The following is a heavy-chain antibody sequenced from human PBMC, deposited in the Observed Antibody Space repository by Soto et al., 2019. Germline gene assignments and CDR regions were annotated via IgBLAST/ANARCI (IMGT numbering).Heavy chain of an antibody. CDR3: AKDLAEYYYDSSGYYGGGSAIDY. Sequence: WVSLRLSCSASGFTFSSYGMHWVRQAPVKGLEWVAVISYDGSNKYYADSVKGRFTISRDNSKNTLYLQMNSLRAEDTAVYYCAKDLAEYYYDSSGYYGGGSAIDYWGQGTLVTVSS. CDR1: GFTFSSYG. D-gene: IGHD3-22*01. CDR2: ISYDGSNK. J-gene: IGHJ4*02. V-gene: IGHV3-30*18.